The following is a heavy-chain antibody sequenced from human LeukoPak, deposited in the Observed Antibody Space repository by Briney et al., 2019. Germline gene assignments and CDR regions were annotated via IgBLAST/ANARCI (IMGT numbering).Heavy chain of an antibody. CDR3: AKNGGWYAFDI. CDR2: ISSSSSYI. V-gene: IGHV3-21*01. Sequence: GGSLRLSCAASGFTFSSYSMNWVRQAPGKGLEWVSSISSSSSYIYYADSPKGRFTISRDNAKNSLYLQMNSLRAEDTAVYYCAKNGGWYAFDIWGQGTMVTVSS. J-gene: IGHJ3*02. CDR1: GFTFSSYS. D-gene: IGHD1-1*01.